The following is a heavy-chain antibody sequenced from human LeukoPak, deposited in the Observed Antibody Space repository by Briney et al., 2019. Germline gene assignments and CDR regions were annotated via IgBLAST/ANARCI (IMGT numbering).Heavy chain of an antibody. D-gene: IGHD3-22*01. J-gene: IGHJ4*02. Sequence: TSETLSLTCTVAGYSISSGYYWGWIRQPPGKGLEWIGSIYHSGSTYYNPSLKSRVTISVDTSKNQFSLKLSSVTAADTAVYYCARKGIYYHDSSGYRIFDYWGQGTLVTVSS. CDR3: ARKGIYYHDSSGYRIFDY. CDR1: GYSISSGYY. V-gene: IGHV4-38-2*02. CDR2: IYHSGST.